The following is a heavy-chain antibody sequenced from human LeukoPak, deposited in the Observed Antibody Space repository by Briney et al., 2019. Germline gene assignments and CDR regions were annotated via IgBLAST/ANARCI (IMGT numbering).Heavy chain of an antibody. J-gene: IGHJ4*02. Sequence: QSGGSLRLSCTVSGFTVSSNSMSWVRQAPGKGLEWVSYISSTSSTIYYADSVKGRFTISRDNAKNSLYLQMNSLRAEDTAVYYCARAHPGDYSDFQFDYWGQGTLVTVSS. V-gene: IGHV3-48*01. D-gene: IGHD4-11*01. CDR1: GFTVSSNS. CDR3: ARAHPGDYSDFQFDY. CDR2: ISSTSSTI.